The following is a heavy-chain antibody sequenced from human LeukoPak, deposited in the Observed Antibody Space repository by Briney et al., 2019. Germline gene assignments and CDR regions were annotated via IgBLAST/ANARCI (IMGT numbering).Heavy chain of an antibody. Sequence: GGSLRLSCAASGFTFSYYAMSWVRQAPGKGLEWVSVISGSGGSTYYADSVKGRFTISRDNSKNTLYLQMNTLRAEGTAVYYCAKHHSGSYYDYWGQGTLVTVSS. J-gene: IGHJ4*02. CDR1: GFTFSYYA. CDR2: ISGSGGST. CDR3: AKHHSGSYYDY. D-gene: IGHD1-26*01. V-gene: IGHV3-23*01.